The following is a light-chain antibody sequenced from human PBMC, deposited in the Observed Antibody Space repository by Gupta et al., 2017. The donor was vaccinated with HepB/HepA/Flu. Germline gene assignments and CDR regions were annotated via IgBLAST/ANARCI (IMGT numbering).Light chain of an antibody. CDR1: QSISSW. J-gene: IGKJ3*01. Sequence: DIQMTQSPSTLSASVGDRVTITCRASQSISSWLAWYQQKPGKAPKLLIYKASSLESGVPSRFSGSGSGTELTLTISSLQPDDFATYYCQQYNSYSGFTFGHGTKVDIK. CDR3: QQYNSYSGFT. V-gene: IGKV1-5*03. CDR2: KAS.